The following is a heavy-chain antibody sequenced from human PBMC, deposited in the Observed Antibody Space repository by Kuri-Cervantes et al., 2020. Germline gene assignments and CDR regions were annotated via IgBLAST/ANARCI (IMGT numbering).Heavy chain of an antibody. D-gene: IGHD2-15*01. V-gene: IGHV1-18*01. CDR3: ARGLGYCSGGSCSQ. J-gene: IGHJ4*02. CDR1: GYTFTNYG. Sequence: ASVKVSCKASGYTFTNYGISWVRQAPGQGLEWMGWISAYNGDTNYAQNLQGRVTMTTDTSTSTVYMELNSLTSEDTAVYFCARGLGYCSGGSCSQWGQGTPVTVSS. CDR2: ISAYNGDT.